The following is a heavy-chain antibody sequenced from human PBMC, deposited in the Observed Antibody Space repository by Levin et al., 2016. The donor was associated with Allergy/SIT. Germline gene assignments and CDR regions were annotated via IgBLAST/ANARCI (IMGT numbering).Heavy chain of an antibody. CDR3: ARLHYYDSSGYYYNWFDP. CDR1: GGTFSSYA. J-gene: IGHJ5*02. D-gene: IGHD3-22*01. Sequence: SVKVSCKASGGTFSSYAISWVRQAPGQGLEWMGGIIPIFGTANYAQKFQGRATITADESTSTAYMELSSLRSEDTAVYYCARLHYYDSSGYYYNWFDPWGQGTLVTVSS. V-gene: IGHV1-69*13. CDR2: IIPIFGTA.